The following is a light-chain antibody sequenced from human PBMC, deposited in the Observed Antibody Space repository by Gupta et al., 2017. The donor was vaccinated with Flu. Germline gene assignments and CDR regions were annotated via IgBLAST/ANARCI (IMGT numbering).Light chain of an antibody. CDR3: QQRVIWPPT. V-gene: IGKV3-11*01. Sequence: EIVLAQSPATLSLSPGERATLSCRASQVVSTYLAWYQHIPGQAPRLLIYDASNRASGIPARFSGSGSGTDFTLTISSLEPEDFAVYYCQQRVIWPPTFGEGTRVEIK. CDR1: QVVSTY. CDR2: DAS. J-gene: IGKJ4*01.